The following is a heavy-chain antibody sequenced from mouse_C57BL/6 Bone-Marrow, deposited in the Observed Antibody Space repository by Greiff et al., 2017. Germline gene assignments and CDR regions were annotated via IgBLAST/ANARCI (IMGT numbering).Heavy chain of an antibody. CDR2: IYWDDDK. V-gene: IGHV8-12*01. Sequence: QFTLKVCGPGILQSSQTLSLTCSFSGFSLRTSGMGVSWIRLPSGKGLEWLAHIYWDDDKRYNPSLKSRLTISTDTSSTQVFLKSPRVDTAATDTCTCARSYSRDYYAMDYWGQGTSVTVSS. D-gene: IGHD2-10*01. CDR3: ARSYSRDYYAMDY. CDR1: GFSLRTSGMG. J-gene: IGHJ4*01.